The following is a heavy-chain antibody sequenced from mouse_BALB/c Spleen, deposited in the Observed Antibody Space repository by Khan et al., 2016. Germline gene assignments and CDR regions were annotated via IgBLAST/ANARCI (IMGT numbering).Heavy chain of an antibody. V-gene: IGHV14-3*02. J-gene: IGHJ1*01. CDR3: SNWDWYFDV. Sequence: VRLQQSGAELVKPGASLTLSCTASGFTIKDTYMHWVKQRPEQGLEWIGRINPASGNTKYDPNFQGKATITAATSTNTSYLQLSSLTSEDTAVYYCSNWDWYFDVWGAGTTVTVSS. D-gene: IGHD4-1*01. CDR2: INPASGNT. CDR1: GFTIKDTY.